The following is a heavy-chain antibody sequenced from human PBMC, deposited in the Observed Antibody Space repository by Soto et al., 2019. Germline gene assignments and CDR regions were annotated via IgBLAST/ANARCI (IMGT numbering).Heavy chain of an antibody. J-gene: IGHJ6*02. Sequence: GGSLRLSCAASGFTLSSYVMHWVRQAPGKGLEWVAVISYDGSNKYYADSVKGRFTISRDNSKHTLYLQMNSLRPEDTAVYYCAKDLEGYCTTTSCYTYFGLDVWGQGTTVTVSS. CDR3: AKDLEGYCTTTSCYTYFGLDV. D-gene: IGHD2-2*01. CDR2: ISYDGSNK. CDR1: GFTLSSYV. V-gene: IGHV3-30*18.